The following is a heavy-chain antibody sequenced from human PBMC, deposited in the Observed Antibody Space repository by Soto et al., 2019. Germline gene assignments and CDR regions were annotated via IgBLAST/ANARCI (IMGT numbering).Heavy chain of an antibody. D-gene: IGHD2-8*02. V-gene: IGHV3-30*18. CDR1: GFTLTNQG. CDR2: ISNDGSNK. J-gene: IGHJ4*02. Sequence: GGSLRLSCEVSGFTLTNQGVHWVRQAPGKGLEWVAVISNDGSNKYYDSVKGRFTISRDNSKNTVYLQMDSLRLEDTAVYYCAKDRTNTWSFDYWGQGTLVTVSS. CDR3: AKDRTNTWSFDY.